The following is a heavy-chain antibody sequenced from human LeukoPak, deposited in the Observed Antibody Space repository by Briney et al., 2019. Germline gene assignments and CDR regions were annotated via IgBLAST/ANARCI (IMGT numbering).Heavy chain of an antibody. CDR1: GFTFSSYS. V-gene: IGHV3-21*01. CDR2: ISSSSSYI. CDR3: ARDAPIAVAGTALWYYYGMDV. Sequence: GGSLRLSCAASGFTFSSYSMNWVRQAPGKGLEWVSSISSSSSYIYYADSVKGRFIISRDNAKNSPYLQMNSLRAEDTAVYYCARDAPIAVAGTALWYYYGMDVWGKGTTVTVSS. J-gene: IGHJ6*04. D-gene: IGHD6-19*01.